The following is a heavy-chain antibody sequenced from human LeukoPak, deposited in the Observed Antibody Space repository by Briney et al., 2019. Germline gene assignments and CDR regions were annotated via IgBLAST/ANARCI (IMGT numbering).Heavy chain of an antibody. CDR2: ISSSSSYI. J-gene: IGHJ4*02. Sequence: GGSLRLSCAASGFSFSSYTMNWVRQAPGKGLEWVSIISSSSSYIYYADSVKGRFTISRDNAKNALYLQMNSLRVEDTAVYYCARDGRCGGDCYASWGQGTLVTVAS. CDR1: GFSFSSYT. D-gene: IGHD2-21*02. CDR3: ARDGRCGGDCYAS. V-gene: IGHV3-21*01.